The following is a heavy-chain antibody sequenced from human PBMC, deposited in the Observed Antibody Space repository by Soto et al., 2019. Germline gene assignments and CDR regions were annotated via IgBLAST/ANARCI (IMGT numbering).Heavy chain of an antibody. D-gene: IGHD6-13*01. V-gene: IGHV5-10-1*01. CDR1: GYSFTSYW. CDR3: ARPIAAAGNYYYGMDV. Sequence: GDSLKISCKGSGYSFTSYWISWVRQMPGKGLEWMGRIDPSDSYTNYSPSFQGHVTISADKSISTAYLQWSSLKASDTAMYHCARPIAAAGNYYYGMDVWGQGTTVTVSS. CDR2: IDPSDSYT. J-gene: IGHJ6*02.